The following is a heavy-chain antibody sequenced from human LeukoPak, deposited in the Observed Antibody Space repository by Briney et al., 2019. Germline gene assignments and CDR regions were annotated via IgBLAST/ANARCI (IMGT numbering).Heavy chain of an antibody. V-gene: IGHV1-2*02. CDR3: ARDGSWSSISYSDY. CDR1: GYTYTGYY. Sequence: ASVKVSCKASGYTYTGYYIHWVRQAPGQGLGWMGWINPNSGDTKYEQRFQGRVTMTRDTSISTAYMELTRLRSDDAAVYFCARDGSWSSISYSDYWGQGTLVTVSS. CDR2: INPNSGDT. D-gene: IGHD2-2*01. J-gene: IGHJ4*02.